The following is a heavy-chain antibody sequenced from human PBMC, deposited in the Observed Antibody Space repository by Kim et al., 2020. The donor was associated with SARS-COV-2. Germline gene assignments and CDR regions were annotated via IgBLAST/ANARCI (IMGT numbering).Heavy chain of an antibody. V-gene: IGHV3-66*01. CDR1: GFTVSSNY. J-gene: IGHJ4*02. Sequence: GGSLRLSCAASGFTVSSNYMSWVRQAPGKGLEWVSVIYSGGSTYYADSVKGRFTISRDNSKNTLYLQMNSLRAEDMAVYYCARESYYDSSGQKGGGYWGQGTLVTVSS. D-gene: IGHD3-22*01. CDR3: ARESYYDSSGQKGGGY. CDR2: IYSGGST.